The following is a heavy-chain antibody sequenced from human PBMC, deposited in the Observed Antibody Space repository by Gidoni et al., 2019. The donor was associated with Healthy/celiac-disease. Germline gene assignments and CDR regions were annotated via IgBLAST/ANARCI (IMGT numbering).Heavy chain of an antibody. CDR1: GFTFSRYA. D-gene: IGHD6-19*01. J-gene: IGHJ4*02. CDR3: AKPILRRAVAGTPDY. V-gene: IGHV3-23*04. CDR2: ISGSGGST. Sequence: VQLVECGGGMVEPGGSLTLPCAASGFTFSRYAMGWVRQAPGKGLEWVSAISGSGGSTYYADSVKSRFTISRDNSKNTLYLQMSSLRAEDTAVYYCAKPILRRAVAGTPDYWGQGTLVTVSS.